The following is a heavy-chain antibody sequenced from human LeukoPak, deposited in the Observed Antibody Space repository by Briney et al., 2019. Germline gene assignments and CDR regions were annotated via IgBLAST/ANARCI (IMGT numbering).Heavy chain of an antibody. CDR2: ISSSGSTI. V-gene: IGHV3-11*01. CDR3: ARPRHYDILTGLDY. Sequence: GGSLRLSCAASGFTFSDYYMSWIRQAPGKGLEWVSYISSSGSTIYYADSVKGRFTISRDNAKNSLCLQMNSLRAEDTAVYYCARPRHYDILTGLDYWGQGTLVTVSS. CDR1: GFTFSDYY. J-gene: IGHJ4*02. D-gene: IGHD3-9*01.